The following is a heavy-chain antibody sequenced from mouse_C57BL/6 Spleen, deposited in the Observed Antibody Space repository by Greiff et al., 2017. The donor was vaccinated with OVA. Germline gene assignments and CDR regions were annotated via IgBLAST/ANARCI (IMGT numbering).Heavy chain of an antibody. CDR1: GYTFTSYW. Sequence: QVQLKQPGTELVKPGASVKLSCKASGYTFTSYWMHWVKQRPGQGLEWIGNINPSNGGTNYNEKFKSKATLTVDKSSSTAYMQLSSLTSEDSAVYYCARGGPYGNYKYYAMDYWGQGTSVTVSS. CDR2: INPSNGGT. V-gene: IGHV1-53*01. D-gene: IGHD2-10*02. CDR3: ARGGPYGNYKYYAMDY. J-gene: IGHJ4*01.